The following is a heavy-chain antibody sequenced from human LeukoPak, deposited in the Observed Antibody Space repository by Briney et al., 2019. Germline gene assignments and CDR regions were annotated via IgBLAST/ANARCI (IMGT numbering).Heavy chain of an antibody. J-gene: IGHJ4*02. Sequence: PGGSLRLSCAASGFTFNNYAMSWVRQAPGKGLEWVSAISGSGGSTYHADSVKGRFTISRDNYKNTLSLQMNSLRAEDTAVYYCAKCLGDSCYSSLDNWGQGTLVTVSS. D-gene: IGHD2-15*01. CDR2: ISGSGGST. V-gene: IGHV3-23*01. CDR1: GFTFNNYA. CDR3: AKCLGDSCYSSLDN.